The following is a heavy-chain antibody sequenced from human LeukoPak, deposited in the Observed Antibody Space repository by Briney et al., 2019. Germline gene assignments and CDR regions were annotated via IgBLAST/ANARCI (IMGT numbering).Heavy chain of an antibody. D-gene: IGHD3-22*01. CDR2: ISGSGGST. J-gene: IGHJ4*02. CDR3: ARDRGTMIVVVTLDY. CDR1: GFTFSSYA. Sequence: GGSLRLSCAASGFTFSSYAMSWVRQAPGKGLEWVSVISGSGGSTYYADSVKGRFTISRDNSKNTLYLQMNSLRAEDTAVYYCARDRGTMIVVVTLDYWGQGTLVTVSS. V-gene: IGHV3-23*01.